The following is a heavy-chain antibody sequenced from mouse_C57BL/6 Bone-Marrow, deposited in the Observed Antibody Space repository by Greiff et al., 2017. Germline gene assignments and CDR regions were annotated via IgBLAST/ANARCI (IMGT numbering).Heavy chain of an antibody. CDR3: ARKLGVGAMDY. CDR1: GYTFTSYW. Sequence: QVQLQQPGAELVMPGASVKLSCKASGYTFTSYWMHLVKQRPGQGLEWIGEIDPSDSYTNYNQKFKGKSTSTVDKSSSTAYMQLSSLTSEDSAVYYCARKLGVGAMDYWGQGTSVTVSA. D-gene: IGHD4-1*01. V-gene: IGHV1-69*01. CDR2: IDPSDSYT. J-gene: IGHJ4*01.